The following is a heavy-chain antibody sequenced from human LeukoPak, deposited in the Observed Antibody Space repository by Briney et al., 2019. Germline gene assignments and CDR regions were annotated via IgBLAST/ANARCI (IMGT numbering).Heavy chain of an antibody. Sequence: GGSLRLSCATSGFIFSKAWMSWVRQAPGKGLEWVGRIKSETDGGTTDYAAPVKGRFTISRDDSKNTLYLQMNSLKTEDTAVYYCTTGYYDFWSGYSLDYWSQGTLVTVSS. J-gene: IGHJ4*02. D-gene: IGHD3-3*01. V-gene: IGHV3-15*01. CDR2: IKSETDGGTT. CDR3: TTGYYDFWSGYSLDY. CDR1: GFIFSKAW.